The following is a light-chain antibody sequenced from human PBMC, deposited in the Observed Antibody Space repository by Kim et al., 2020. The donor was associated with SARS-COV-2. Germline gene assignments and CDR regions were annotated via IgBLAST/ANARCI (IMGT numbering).Light chain of an antibody. CDR1: SNDVGGYNY. CDR2: EVS. CDR3: SSYAGSNNYV. Sequence: GQSGTISCTGTSNDVGGYNYVSWYQQNPGKAPKLMIYEVSKRPSGVPDRVSGSKSGNTASLTVSGLQAEDEADYYCSSYAGSNNYVFGTGTKVTVL. V-gene: IGLV2-8*01. J-gene: IGLJ1*01.